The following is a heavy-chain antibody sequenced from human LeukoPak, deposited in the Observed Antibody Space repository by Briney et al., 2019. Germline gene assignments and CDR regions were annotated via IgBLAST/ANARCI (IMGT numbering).Heavy chain of an antibody. V-gene: IGHV4-31*03. Sequence: TLSLTCTVSGGSISSGAYYWSWIRQHPGRGLEWIGFIYYSGSTYYNPSLKSRVTISVDTSKDQFSLKVSSVTAADTAVYYCARGPDRGYGDYAFNDYWGQGTLVTVSS. D-gene: IGHD4-17*01. CDR3: ARGPDRGYGDYAFNDY. J-gene: IGHJ4*02. CDR1: GGSISSGAYY. CDR2: IYYSGST.